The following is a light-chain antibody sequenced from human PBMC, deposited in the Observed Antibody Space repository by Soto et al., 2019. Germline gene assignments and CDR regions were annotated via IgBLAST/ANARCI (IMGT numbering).Light chain of an antibody. CDR2: AAS. J-gene: IGKJ5*01. V-gene: IGKV1-9*01. CDR1: QGISSN. Sequence: DIRLTQSPSFLSASVGDRVTITCRASQGISSNLAWYQQKPGKAPKLLIYAASTLQSGVPSRFSGSGSGTEFTLTITSLQSEDFAVYYCQQYNEWPITFGQGTRLEIK. CDR3: QQYNEWPIT.